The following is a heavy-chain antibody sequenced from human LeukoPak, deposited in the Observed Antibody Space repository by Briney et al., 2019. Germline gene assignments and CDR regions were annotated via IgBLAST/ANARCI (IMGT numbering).Heavy chain of an antibody. CDR3: ARVGPGGGYDY. Sequence: SETLSLTSAVSGGSISSGGYTWSCIRQPPGKGLECIGYIYHSESTYYNPSLKSRVTISVDRSKNQFSLKLSSVTAADTAVYYCARVGPGGGYDYWGQGTLVTVSS. D-gene: IGHD5-12*01. CDR1: GGSISSGGYT. J-gene: IGHJ4*02. CDR2: IYHSEST. V-gene: IGHV4-30-2*01.